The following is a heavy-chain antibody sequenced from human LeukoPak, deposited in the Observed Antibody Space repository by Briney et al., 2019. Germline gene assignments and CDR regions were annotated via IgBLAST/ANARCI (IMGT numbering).Heavy chain of an antibody. Sequence: ASVKVSCKASGYTFTCYYMHWVRQAPGQGLEWMGWINPNSGGTNYAQKFQGRVTMTRDTSISTAYMELSRLRSDDTAVYYCARGGITMIVVVTYFDYWGQGTLVTVSS. CDR2: INPNSGGT. D-gene: IGHD3-22*01. CDR3: ARGGITMIVVVTYFDY. CDR1: GYTFTCYY. J-gene: IGHJ4*02. V-gene: IGHV1-2*02.